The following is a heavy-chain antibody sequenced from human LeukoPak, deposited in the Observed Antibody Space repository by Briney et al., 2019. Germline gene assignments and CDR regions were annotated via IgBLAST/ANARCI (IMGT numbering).Heavy chain of an antibody. J-gene: IGHJ2*01. CDR1: GGSISRQSYQ. D-gene: IGHD3-10*01. CDR2: IYTSGST. CDR3: ARAFAFEV. Sequence: VSLTYTGSGGSISRQSYQWNWVRQPAGEGLEWIGRIYTSGSTNYNPSLKSRVTISVDTSKNQFSPKLTSVTAADTAVYYCARAFAFEVWGRGTLVTVSS. V-gene: IGHV4-61*02.